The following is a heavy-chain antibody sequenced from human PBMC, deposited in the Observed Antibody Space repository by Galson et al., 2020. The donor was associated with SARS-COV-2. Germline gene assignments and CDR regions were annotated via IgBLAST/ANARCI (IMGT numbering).Heavy chain of an antibody. CDR1: GYTLTELS. V-gene: IGHV1-24*01. J-gene: IGHJ4*02. CDR2: FDPEDGET. CDR3: ATAFGNDPHVSVGY. Sequence: ASVKVSCKVSGYTLTELSMHWVRQAPGKGLEWMGGFDPEDGETIYAQKFQGRVTMTEDTSTDTAYMELSSLRSEDTAVYYCATAFGNDPHVSVGYWGQGTLVTVSS. D-gene: IGHD3-10*01.